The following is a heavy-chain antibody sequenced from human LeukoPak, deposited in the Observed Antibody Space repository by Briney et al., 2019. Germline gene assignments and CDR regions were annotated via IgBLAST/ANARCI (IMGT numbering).Heavy chain of an antibody. CDR1: GYTFTTYG. CDR2: INPNSGGR. Sequence: ASVKVSCRASGYTFTTYGFSWVRQAPGQGLEWMGWINPNSGGRNYAQRFQGRVTMTRDTSISTAYMELSGLRSDDTAVYYCARESDIPGLDYWGQGTLVTVSS. J-gene: IGHJ4*02. V-gene: IGHV1-2*02. D-gene: IGHD2-15*01. CDR3: ARESDIPGLDY.